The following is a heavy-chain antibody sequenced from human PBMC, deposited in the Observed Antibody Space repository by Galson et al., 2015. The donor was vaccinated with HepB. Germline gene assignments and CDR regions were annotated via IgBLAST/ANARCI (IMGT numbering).Heavy chain of an antibody. CDR3: ARDGDYGGNSGKNYFDY. CDR1: GFTFSSYE. CDR2: ISSSGSTI. V-gene: IGHV3-48*03. Sequence: SLRLSCAASGFTFSSYEMNWVRQAPGKGLEWVSYISSSGSTIYYADSVKGRFTISRDNAKNSLYLQMNSLRAEDTAVYYCARDGDYGGNSGKNYFDYWGQGTLVTVSS. D-gene: IGHD4-23*01. J-gene: IGHJ4*02.